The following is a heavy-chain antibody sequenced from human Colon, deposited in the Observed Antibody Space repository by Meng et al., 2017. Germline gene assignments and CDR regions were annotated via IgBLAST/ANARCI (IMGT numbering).Heavy chain of an antibody. Sequence: ASVKVSCKASGYTFTSYDINWVRQATGQGLEWMGWMNPNSGNTGYAQKFQGRVTMTRSTSISTAYMELSSLRSEDTAVYYCARGHVAATSYYYYYYGMDVWGQGTTVTVSS. CDR1: GYTFTSYD. CDR2: MNPNSGNT. CDR3: ARGHVAATSYYYYYYGMDV. D-gene: IGHD2-15*01. V-gene: IGHV1-8*01. J-gene: IGHJ6*02.